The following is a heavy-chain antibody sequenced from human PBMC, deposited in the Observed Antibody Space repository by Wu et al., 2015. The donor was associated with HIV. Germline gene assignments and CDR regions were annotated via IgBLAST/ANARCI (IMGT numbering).Heavy chain of an antibody. J-gene: IGHJ6*02. CDR2: MNPNSGNT. CDR3: ARDLGSGSYALYYYYGMDV. D-gene: IGHD3-10*01. Sequence: QGHLVQSGPEVKSPGASVKVSCKASGYTFTSYDINWVRQATGQGLEWMGWMNPNSGNTGYAQKFQGRVTMTTDTSTSTAYMELRSLRSDDTAVYYCARDLGSGSYALYYYYGMDVWGQGTTVTVSS. V-gene: IGHV1-8*01. CDR1: GYTFTSYD.